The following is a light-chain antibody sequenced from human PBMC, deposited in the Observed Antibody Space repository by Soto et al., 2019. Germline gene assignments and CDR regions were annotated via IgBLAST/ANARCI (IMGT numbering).Light chain of an antibody. Sequence: QLVLTQSSSASASLGSSVKLTCTLRRGHSSYIIAWHQQQAGKAPRYLMKVEGSGSYNKGSGIPDRFSGSSSGADRYLTISNLQFEDEADYYCETWDSNTRVFGGGTKVTVL. CDR3: ETWDSNTRV. CDR2: VEGSGSY. J-gene: IGLJ3*02. CDR1: RGHSSYI. V-gene: IGLV4-60*02.